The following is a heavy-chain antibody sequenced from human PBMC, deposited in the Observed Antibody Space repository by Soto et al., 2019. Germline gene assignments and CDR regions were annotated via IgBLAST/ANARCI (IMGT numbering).Heavy chain of an antibody. CDR3: ARVPSTGITMVRGLYGMDV. Sequence: SETLSLTCTVSGGSISSSSYYWGWIRQPPGKGLEWIGSIYYSGSTYYNPSLKSRVTISVDTSKNQFSLKLSSVTAADTAVYYCARVPSTGITMVRGLYGMDVWGQGTTVSVS. J-gene: IGHJ6*02. CDR1: GGSISSSSYY. D-gene: IGHD3-10*01. V-gene: IGHV4-39*01. CDR2: IYYSGST.